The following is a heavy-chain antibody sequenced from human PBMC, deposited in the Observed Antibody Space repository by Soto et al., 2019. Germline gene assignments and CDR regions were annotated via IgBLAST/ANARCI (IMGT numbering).Heavy chain of an antibody. CDR1: AASISTYY. CDR2: MYYSGST. D-gene: IGHD5-18*01. CDR3: ARGGIQLWAHFDY. J-gene: IGHJ4*02. V-gene: IGHV4-59*01. Sequence: PSETLSLTCSVSAASISTYYWSWIRQSPGKGLEWIGSMYYSGSTNYNPSLKSRVTISIDTSKNQFSLKLTSVTAADTAVYYCARGGIQLWAHFDYWAREPWSPSPQ.